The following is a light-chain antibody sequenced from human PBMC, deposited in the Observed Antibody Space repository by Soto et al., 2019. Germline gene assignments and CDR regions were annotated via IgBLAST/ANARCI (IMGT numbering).Light chain of an antibody. CDR1: QSVSSSY. V-gene: IGKV3D-20*01. J-gene: IGKJ1*01. Sequence: DIILTQSPATLSLSPGERATLSCGSSQSVSSSYVAWYQHRPGLAPRLLIHDASSRATGIPDRFSGTKSGTDFTLTISRLEPEDFALYYCQQYHNSPLTFGQGTKVDI. CDR3: QQYHNSPLT. CDR2: DAS.